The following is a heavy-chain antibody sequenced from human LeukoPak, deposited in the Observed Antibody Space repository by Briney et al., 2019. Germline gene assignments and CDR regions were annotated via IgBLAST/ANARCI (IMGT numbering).Heavy chain of an antibody. CDR1: GFTFSSYG. J-gene: IGHJ4*02. Sequence: PGGSLRLSCAASGFTFSSYGMRWVRQAPGKGLERGGDIWYDGSNKYYADSVKGRFTISRDNSKNTLYLQMNSLRAEDTAVYYCAKDRAHYSSGWRGFFDYWGQGTLVTVSS. D-gene: IGHD6-19*01. CDR2: IWYDGSNK. CDR3: AKDRAHYSSGWRGFFDY. V-gene: IGHV3-33*06.